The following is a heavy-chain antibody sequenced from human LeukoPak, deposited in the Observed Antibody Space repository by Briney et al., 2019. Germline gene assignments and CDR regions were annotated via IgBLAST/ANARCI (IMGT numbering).Heavy chain of an antibody. Sequence: ASVRVSCKASGYTFTGYYMHWVRQAPGPGLEWMGWINPNSGGTNYAQKFQGRVTMTRDTSISTAYMELSRLRSDDTAVYYCARARWFGESPYMDVWGKGTTVTVSS. J-gene: IGHJ6*03. V-gene: IGHV1-2*02. CDR3: ARARWFGESPYMDV. CDR1: GYTFTGYY. D-gene: IGHD3-10*01. CDR2: INPNSGGT.